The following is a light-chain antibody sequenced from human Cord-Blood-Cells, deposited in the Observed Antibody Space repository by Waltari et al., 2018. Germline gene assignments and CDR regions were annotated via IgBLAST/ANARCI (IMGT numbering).Light chain of an antibody. CDR3: SSYTSSSTHV. J-gene: IGLJ1*01. Sequence: QSALTNPASVSGSLGRPTTISCTGPASEVVGYNFFPWYQQHPGKAPKPMIYDVSNRPSGVSNRFSGSKSGNTASLTISGLQAEDEADYYCSSYTSSSTHVFGTGTKVTVL. CDR2: DVS. CDR1: ASEVVGYNF. V-gene: IGLV2-14*01.